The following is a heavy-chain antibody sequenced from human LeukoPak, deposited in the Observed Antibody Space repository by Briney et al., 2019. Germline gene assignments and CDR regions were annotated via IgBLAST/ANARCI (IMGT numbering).Heavy chain of an antibody. D-gene: IGHD3-22*01. CDR3: ARARDYYDSSAYPNWFDP. CDR1: CGSITSYY. J-gene: IGHJ5*02. V-gene: IGHV4-4*07. CDR2: IYTSGST. Sequence: SETLSLTCTVSCGSITSYYWSWIRQPAGTGLEWIGRIYTSGSTNYNPSLKSRVTISVDKSKNQFSLKLSSVTAADTAVYYCARARDYYDSSAYPNWFDPWGQGTLVTVSS.